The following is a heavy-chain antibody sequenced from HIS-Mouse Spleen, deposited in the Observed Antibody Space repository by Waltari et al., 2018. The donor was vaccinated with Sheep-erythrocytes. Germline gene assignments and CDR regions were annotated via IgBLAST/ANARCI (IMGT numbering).Heavy chain of an antibody. CDR1: GYTSTSYD. V-gene: IGHV1-8*01. J-gene: IGHJ4*02. CDR3: ARGHYSGYDFDY. CDR2: MTPNSGNT. D-gene: IGHD5-12*01. Sequence: QVQLVQSGAEVKKPGASLKVSCKASGYTSTSYDINWVRQATGQGFEWMGWMTPNSGNTGYSKKFQGRVTMTRNTTISTAYMELSSLRSEDTAVYYCARGHYSGYDFDYWGQGTLVTVSS.